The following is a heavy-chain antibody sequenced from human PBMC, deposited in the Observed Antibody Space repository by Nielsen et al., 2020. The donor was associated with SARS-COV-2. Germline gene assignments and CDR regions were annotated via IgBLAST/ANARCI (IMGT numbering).Heavy chain of an antibody. Sequence: ASVKVSCKASGYTFTSYGISWVRQAPGQGLEWMGWISAYNGNTNYAQKLQGRVTMTTDTSTSTAYMELSSLRSEDTAVYYCARDRRYCSSTSCYGHFDYWGQGTLVTVSS. CDR1: GYTFTSYG. D-gene: IGHD2-2*01. J-gene: IGHJ4*02. CDR3: ARDRRYCSSTSCYGHFDY. V-gene: IGHV1-18*04. CDR2: ISAYNGNT.